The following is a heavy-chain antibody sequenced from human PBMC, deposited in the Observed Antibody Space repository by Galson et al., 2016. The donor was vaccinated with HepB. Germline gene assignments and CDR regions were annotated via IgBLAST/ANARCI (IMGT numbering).Heavy chain of an antibody. CDR2: ISSDGRT. Sequence: SLRLSCAASGLTVSSNYMSWVRQAPGKGLEWVSLISSDGRTHYADSVKGRFTVSRDNSKNTLRLQMNSLRAEDTAVYYCARALYCSGDSCYWFDPWGQGTLVTVSS. CDR1: GLTVSSNY. D-gene: IGHD2-15*01. J-gene: IGHJ5*02. V-gene: IGHV3-66*01. CDR3: ARALYCSGDSCYWFDP.